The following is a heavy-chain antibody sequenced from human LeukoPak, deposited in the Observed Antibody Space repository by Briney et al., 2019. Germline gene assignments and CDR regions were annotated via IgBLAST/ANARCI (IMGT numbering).Heavy chain of an antibody. D-gene: IGHD1-1*01. CDR2: IYHDANTK. CDR1: GFTFSGHG. J-gene: IGHJ4*02. V-gene: IGHV3-30*02. Sequence: GGSLRLSCAASGFTFSGHGMHWVRQAPGKGLEWVCFIYHDANTKFYADSVKGRFTISRDNSQNTMYLQMSSLRGEDTAVYYCAKDLDGKYTFDKWGQG. CDR3: AKDLDGKYTFDK.